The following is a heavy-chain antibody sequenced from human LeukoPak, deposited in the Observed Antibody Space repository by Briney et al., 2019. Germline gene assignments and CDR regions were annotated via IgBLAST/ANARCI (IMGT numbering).Heavy chain of an antibody. CDR3: ARIGAGSSRDY. CDR1: QFPFTSYA. Sequence: GGSLRLSCAASQFPFTSYAMTWVRQAPGKGLEWVSSIVGSSSTYYADSLKGRFTISRDNAKNSLYLQMNSLRAEDTAVYYCARIGAGSSRDYWGQGTLVTVSS. J-gene: IGHJ4*02. D-gene: IGHD6-13*01. V-gene: IGHV3-21*01. CDR2: IVGSSST.